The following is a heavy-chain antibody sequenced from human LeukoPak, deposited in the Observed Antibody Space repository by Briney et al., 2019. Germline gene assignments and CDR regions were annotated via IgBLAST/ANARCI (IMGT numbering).Heavy chain of an antibody. CDR3: ARQGGYSSSPDF. Sequence: SEALSLTCTVSGGSISSYYWSWIRQPPGKGLEWIGYIYYSGSTNYNPSLKSRVTISVDTSKNQFSLKLSSVTAADTAVYFCARQGGYSSSPDFWGQGTLVTVSS. CDR1: GGSISSYY. V-gene: IGHV4-59*08. D-gene: IGHD6-13*01. J-gene: IGHJ4*02. CDR2: IYYSGST.